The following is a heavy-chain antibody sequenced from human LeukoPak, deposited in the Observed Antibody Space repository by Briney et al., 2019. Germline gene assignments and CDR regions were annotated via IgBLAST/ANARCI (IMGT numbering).Heavy chain of an antibody. Sequence: ASVKVSCKASGYTFTSYGISWVRQAPGQGLEWMGWISAYNGNTNYAQKLQGRVTMTTDTSTSTAYMELRSLRSDDTAVYYCAIWKGYCSSTSCPRWFDPWGQGTLVTMSS. CDR2: ISAYNGNT. D-gene: IGHD2-2*01. CDR3: AIWKGYCSSTSCPRWFDP. J-gene: IGHJ5*02. V-gene: IGHV1-18*01. CDR1: GYTFTSYG.